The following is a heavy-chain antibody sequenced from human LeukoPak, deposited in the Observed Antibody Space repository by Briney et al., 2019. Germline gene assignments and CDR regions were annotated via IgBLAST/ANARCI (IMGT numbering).Heavy chain of an antibody. J-gene: IGHJ5*02. CDR3: ARLYYDSRGYYWFDR. D-gene: IGHD3-22*01. CDR2: IYYSGST. V-gene: IGHV4-39*01. CDR1: GGSITSTSFY. Sequence: NPSETLTLTCTVSGGSITSTSFYWGWIRQPPGKGLAWLGSIYYSGSTYDNPSLKSRVTISVDRSKNQFSLKLSSVTAADTAVYYCARLYYDSRGYYWFDRWGQGSLVTVSS.